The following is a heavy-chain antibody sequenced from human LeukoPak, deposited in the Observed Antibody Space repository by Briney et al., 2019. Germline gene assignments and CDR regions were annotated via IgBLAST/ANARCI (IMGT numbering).Heavy chain of an antibody. V-gene: IGHV3-7*04. J-gene: IGHJ6*02. CDR3: ARGGYYYYHGMDV. CDR1: GFTFSSYW. Sequence: GGSLRLSCAASGFTFSSYWMSWVRQAPGKGLEWVANIKQDGSEKYYVDSVKGRFTISRDNAKNSLYLQMNSLRAEDTAVYYCARGGYYYYHGMDVWGQGTTVTVSS. CDR2: IKQDGSEK.